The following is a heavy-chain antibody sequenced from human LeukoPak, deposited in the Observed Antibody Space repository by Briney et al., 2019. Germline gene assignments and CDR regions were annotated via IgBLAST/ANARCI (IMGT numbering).Heavy chain of an antibody. CDR1: SDSISSHY. J-gene: IGHJ4*02. D-gene: IGHD1-26*01. CDR2: ISHSGST. Sequence: PSETLSLTCTVSSDSISSHYWGWIRQPPGKGLEWIGYISHSGSTNYNPSLKSRVTISVDTSKNQFSLKLSSVTAADTAVYYCARMPPVGGSYVYWGQGTLVTVSS. V-gene: IGHV4-59*11. CDR3: ARMPPVGGSYVY.